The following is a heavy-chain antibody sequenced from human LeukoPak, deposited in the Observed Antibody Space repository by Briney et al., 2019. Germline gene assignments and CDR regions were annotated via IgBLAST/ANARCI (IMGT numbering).Heavy chain of an antibody. CDR3: TTVDRYSSGWYDLDY. CDR1: GFTFSNAW. D-gene: IGHD6-19*01. V-gene: IGHV3-15*01. Sequence: GGSLRLSCAASGFTFSNAWMSWVRQAPGKGLEWVGRIKSKTDGGTADYAAPVKGRFTISRDDSKNTLYLQMNSLKTEDTAVYYCTTVDRYSSGWYDLDYWGQGTLVTVSS. J-gene: IGHJ4*02. CDR2: IKSKTDGGTA.